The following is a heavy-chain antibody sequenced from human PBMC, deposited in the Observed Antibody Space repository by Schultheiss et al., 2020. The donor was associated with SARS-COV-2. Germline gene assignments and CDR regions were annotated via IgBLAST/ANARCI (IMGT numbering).Heavy chain of an antibody. J-gene: IGHJ6*03. CDR2: IYYSGST. D-gene: IGHD4-11*01. CDR3: ARVLLQYVYMDV. V-gene: IGHV4-59*12. Sequence: SETLSLTCTVSGGSISSYYWSWIRQPPGKGLEWIGYIYYSGSTYYNPSLKSRVTISVDTSKNQFSLKLSSVTAADTAVYYCARVLLQYVYMDVWGKGTTVTVSS. CDR1: GGSISSYY.